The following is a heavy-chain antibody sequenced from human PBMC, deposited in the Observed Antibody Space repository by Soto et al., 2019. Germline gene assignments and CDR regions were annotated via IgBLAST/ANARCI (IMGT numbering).Heavy chain of an antibody. CDR2: ISGSGGST. V-gene: IGHV3-23*01. CDR1: GFTFSSYA. D-gene: IGHD6-13*01. Sequence: EVQLLESGGGLVQPGGSLRLSCAASGFTFSSYAMSWVRQAPGKGLEWVSAISGSGGSTYYADSVQGRFTISRDNPNNTMYLQMNRLRADDTAVYYCSTMYSSSWPNWFDPWGQGTLVTVSS. J-gene: IGHJ5*02. CDR3: STMYSSSWPNWFDP.